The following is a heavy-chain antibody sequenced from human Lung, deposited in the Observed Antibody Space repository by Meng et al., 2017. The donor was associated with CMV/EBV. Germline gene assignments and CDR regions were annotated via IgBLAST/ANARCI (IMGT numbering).Heavy chain of an antibody. CDR1: GGTFSSYA. J-gene: IGHJ6*02. CDR2: IIPIFGIA. D-gene: IGHD2-2*02. V-gene: IGHV1-69*05. CDR3: ARDRTGDCSSTSCYNYYYYYVMDV. Sequence: SVKVSXKASGGTFSSYAFSWVRQAPGQGLEWMGGIIPIFGIANYAQKFQGRVTVTTDESTSTAYMELSSLRSEDTALYYCARDRTGDCSSTSCYNYYYYYVMDVWGQGTAVTVSS.